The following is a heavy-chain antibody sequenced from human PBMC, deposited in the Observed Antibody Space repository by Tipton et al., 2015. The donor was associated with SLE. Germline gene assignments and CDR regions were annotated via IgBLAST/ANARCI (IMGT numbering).Heavy chain of an antibody. CDR2: IYSDGST. V-gene: IGHV3-23*03. Sequence: SLRLSCAASGFTFSSYEMNWVRQAPGKGLEWVSVIYSDGSTDYGDSVKGRFTVSRDNYRNTLYLQMDYLSAEDTAVYYCAKNKGTYWGQGTLVTVSS. CDR3: AKNKGTY. J-gene: IGHJ4*02. D-gene: IGHD3-10*01. CDR1: GFTFSSYE.